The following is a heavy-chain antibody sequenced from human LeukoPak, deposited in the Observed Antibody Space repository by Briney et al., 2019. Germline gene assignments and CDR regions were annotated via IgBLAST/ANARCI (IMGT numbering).Heavy chain of an antibody. J-gene: IGHJ4*02. V-gene: IGHV1-46*01. Sequence: GASVKVSCKASGYTFTSYYMHWVRQAPGQGLEWMGIINPSGGSTSYAQKFQGRVTMTRDTSTSTVYMELSSLRSEDTAVYYCARAPPYSGDPLYYFDYWGQGTLVTVSS. CDR3: ARAPPYSGDPLYYFDY. D-gene: IGHD5-12*01. CDR2: INPSGGST. CDR1: GYTFTSYY.